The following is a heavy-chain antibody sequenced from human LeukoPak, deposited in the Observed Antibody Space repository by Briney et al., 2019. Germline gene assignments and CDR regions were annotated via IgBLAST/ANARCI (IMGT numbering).Heavy chain of an antibody. CDR1: GYSFGDYG. Sequence: GASVKVSCKASGYSFGDYGFSWVRQAPGQGLEWLGWISAYNGNRNYAQKVEGRVTMTTDTSTSTAYLELRGLRPDDTAVYYSARDDSGAKVDIDYWGQGTLLIVSS. CDR2: ISAYNGNR. CDR3: ARDDSGAKVDIDY. J-gene: IGHJ4*02. V-gene: IGHV1-18*01. D-gene: IGHD5-12*01.